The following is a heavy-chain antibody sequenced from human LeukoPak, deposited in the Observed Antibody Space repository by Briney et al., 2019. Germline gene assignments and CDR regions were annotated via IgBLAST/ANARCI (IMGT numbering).Heavy chain of an antibody. CDR2: IKQDGSEK. V-gene: IGHV3-7*01. CDR3: AREHNSSSWAYYYYYYMDV. Sequence: GGSLRLSCAASGFTFSSYWMSWVRQAPGKGLEWVANIKQDGSEKYYVDSVKGRFTISRDNAKNSLYLQMNSLRAEDTAVYYCAREHNSSSWAYYYYYYMDVWGKGTTVTISS. D-gene: IGHD6-13*01. J-gene: IGHJ6*03. CDR1: GFTFSSYW.